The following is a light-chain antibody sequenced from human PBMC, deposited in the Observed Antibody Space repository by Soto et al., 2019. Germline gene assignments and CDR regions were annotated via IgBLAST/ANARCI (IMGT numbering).Light chain of an antibody. J-gene: IGLJ1*01. V-gene: IGLV1-51*01. CDR2: DND. CDR1: NSNGNSF. CDR3: ATWDDSLTAAV. Sequence: QSVLTQPPSVSAAPGQKVTISCSGSNSNGNSFVSWYQHAPGTAPKLLIYDNDKRPSGIPDRLSGSKSGMSATLDITGVQTWDEADYYCATWDDSLTAAVFGPGTKLTVL.